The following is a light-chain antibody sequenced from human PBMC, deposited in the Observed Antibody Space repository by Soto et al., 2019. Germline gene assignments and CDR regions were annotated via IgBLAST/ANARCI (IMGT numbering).Light chain of an antibody. CDR3: QHYNNWPLT. J-gene: IGKJ4*01. Sequence: EIVMTQSPATLSVSPGERATLSCRASQSVSSNLAWYQQKPGQAPRLLIYGASTRATGIPARFSGSGSGTEFTLTISSLQSEDFAVYYCQHYNNWPLTFGVGSKVEIK. V-gene: IGKV3-15*01. CDR2: GAS. CDR1: QSVSSN.